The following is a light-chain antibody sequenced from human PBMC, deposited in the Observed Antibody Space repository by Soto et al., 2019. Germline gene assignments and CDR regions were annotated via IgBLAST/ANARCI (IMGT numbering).Light chain of an antibody. V-gene: IGLV1-47*02. CDR1: SSNIGSNY. CDR3: AAWDDSLSARV. CDR2: SNN. Sequence: QSVLTQPPSASGTPGQRVTISCPGSSSNIGSNYVYWYQQLPGTAPKLLIYSNNQRPSGVPDRFSGSKSGTSASLAISGLRSEDEADYYCAAWDDSLSARVFGTGTKVTGL. J-gene: IGLJ1*01.